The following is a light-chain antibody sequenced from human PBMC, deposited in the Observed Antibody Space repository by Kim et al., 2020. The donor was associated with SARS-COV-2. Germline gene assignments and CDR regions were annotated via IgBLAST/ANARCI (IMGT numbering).Light chain of an antibody. V-gene: IGLV4-69*01. J-gene: IGLJ3*02. CDR3: QAWDPGIVV. CDR1: SGTSNDG. CDR2: IEGDGHL. Sequence: ASVKPTCGLSSGTSNDGIAWHRHLPQQGPGFLMNIEGDGHLWRMDGTRGRFSGSTSGSERYLTISNLQSDDEADYYCQAWDPGIVVFGGGTQLTVL.